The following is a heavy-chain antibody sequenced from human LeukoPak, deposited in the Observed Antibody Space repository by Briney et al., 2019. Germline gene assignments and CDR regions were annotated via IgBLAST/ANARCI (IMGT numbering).Heavy chain of an antibody. V-gene: IGHV3-49*04. CDR3: TRYRQEGSYDDY. D-gene: IGHD1-26*01. CDR2: IRSKAYGGTT. Sequence: GGSLRLSCTASGFTFGDYAMSWVRQAPGKGLEWVGFIRSKAYGGTTEYAASVKGRFTISRDDSKSIAYLQMNSLKTEDTAVYYCTRYRQEGSYDDYWGQGTLVTVSS. CDR1: GFTFGDYA. J-gene: IGHJ4*02.